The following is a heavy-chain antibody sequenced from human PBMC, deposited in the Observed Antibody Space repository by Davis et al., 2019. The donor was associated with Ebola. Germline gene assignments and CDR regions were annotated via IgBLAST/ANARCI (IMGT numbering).Heavy chain of an antibody. Sequence: AASVKVSCKASGYTFISYYMHWVRQAPGQGLEWMGIINPSGGSTSYAQKFQGRVTITADESTSTAYMELSSLRSEDTAVYYCASYYYGSGSYYNSFDYWGQGTLVTVSS. CDR1: GYTFISYY. D-gene: IGHD3-10*01. CDR3: ASYYYGSGSYYNSFDY. J-gene: IGHJ4*02. CDR2: INPSGGST. V-gene: IGHV1-46*01.